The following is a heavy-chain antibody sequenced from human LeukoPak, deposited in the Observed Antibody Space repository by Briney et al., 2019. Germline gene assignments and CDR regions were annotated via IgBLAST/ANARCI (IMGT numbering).Heavy chain of an antibody. J-gene: IGHJ4*02. CDR1: GGPISSGGYY. V-gene: IGHV4-31*03. D-gene: IGHD1-14*01. CDR3: ARGWYQGIDY. Sequence: SETLSLTCTVSGGPISSGGYYWSWIRQHPGKGLEWIGYIYYSGSTYYNPSLKSRVTISVDTSKNQFSLKLSSVTAADTAVYYCARGWYQGIDYWGQGTLVTVSS. CDR2: IYYSGST.